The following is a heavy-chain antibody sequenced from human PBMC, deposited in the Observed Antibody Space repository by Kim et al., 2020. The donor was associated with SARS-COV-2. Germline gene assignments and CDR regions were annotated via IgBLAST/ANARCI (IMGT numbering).Heavy chain of an antibody. V-gene: IGHV3-23*01. Sequence: GGSLRLSCAPSGFTFNNYAMSWVRQAPGKGLEWVSTISGSGAPTYYADSVKGRFTISRDDSKNTLHLQMNSLRAEDTAVYYCAKASSRGAYLTYFDYWGPGTLVTVSS. J-gene: IGHJ4*02. CDR1: GFTFNNYA. D-gene: IGHD1-26*01. CDR2: ISGSGAPT. CDR3: AKASSRGAYLTYFDY.